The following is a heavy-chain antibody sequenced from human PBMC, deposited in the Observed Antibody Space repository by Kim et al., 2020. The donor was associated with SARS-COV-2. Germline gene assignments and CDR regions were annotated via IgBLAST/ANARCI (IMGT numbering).Heavy chain of an antibody. J-gene: IGHJ6*02. CDR1: GGTFSSYA. CDR2: IIPIFGTA. Sequence: SVKVSCKASGGTFSSYAISWVRQAPGQGLEWMGGIIPIFGTANYAQKFQGRVTITADESTSTAYMELSSLRSEDTAVYYCARGRIGPPGIAAAGTWRYYYGMDVWGQGTTVTVSS. V-gene: IGHV1-69*13. CDR3: ARGRIGPPGIAAAGTWRYYYGMDV. D-gene: IGHD6-13*01.